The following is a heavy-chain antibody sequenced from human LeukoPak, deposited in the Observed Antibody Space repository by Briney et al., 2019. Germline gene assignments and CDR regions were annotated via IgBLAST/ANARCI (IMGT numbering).Heavy chain of an antibody. CDR1: GFTFSGFW. Sequence: GGSLRLSCAVSGFTFSGFWMSWSRQAPGKGLEWVASINSDGSEGYYADSVKGRFTISRDNAKNTLYLQMNSLRTEDSALYYCVVGLSGSADYWDQGTLVTVSS. CDR2: INSDGSEG. CDR3: VVGLSGSADY. V-gene: IGHV3-7*01. D-gene: IGHD3-10*01. J-gene: IGHJ4*02.